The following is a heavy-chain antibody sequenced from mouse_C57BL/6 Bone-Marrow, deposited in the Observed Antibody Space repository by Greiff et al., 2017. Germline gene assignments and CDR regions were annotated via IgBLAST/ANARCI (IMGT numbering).Heavy chain of an antibody. CDR1: GYTFTDHT. CDR3: ARGGIYGAWFAY. CDR2: IYPSGGST. D-gene: IGHD1-1*02. Sequence: VQLQQPDAELVKPGASVKISCKASGYTFTDHTIHWMKQRPEQGLEWIGIIYPSGGSTKYNEKFKGKATLTADKSSSTAYMQLNSLTSEDSAVYFWARGGIYGAWFAYWGQGTLVTVSA. V-gene: IGHV1-78*01. J-gene: IGHJ3*01.